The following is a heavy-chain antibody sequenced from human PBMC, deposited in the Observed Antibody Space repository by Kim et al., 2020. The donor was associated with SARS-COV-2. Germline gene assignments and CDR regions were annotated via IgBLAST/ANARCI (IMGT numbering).Heavy chain of an antibody. V-gene: IGHV3-7*01. CDR2: IKQDGSEK. D-gene: IGHD3-16*01. CDR3: AREVLGSSYFDY. Sequence: GGSLRLSCAASGFTFSSYWMNWVRQAPGKGLEWVATIKQDGSEKYYVDSVKGRFTISRDNAKNSLYLQMNSLRAEDTAVYYCAREVLGSSYFDYWGQGTLVTVSS. J-gene: IGHJ4*02. CDR1: GFTFSSYW.